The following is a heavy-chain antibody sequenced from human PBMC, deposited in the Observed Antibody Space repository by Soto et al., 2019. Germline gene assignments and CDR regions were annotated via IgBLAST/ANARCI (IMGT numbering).Heavy chain of an antibody. CDR2: IKPDGSTI. V-gene: IGHV3-7*03. CDR3: ARKGLPDY. CDR1: GFNFNDYW. Sequence: HPGGSLRLSCAASGFNFNDYWMSWVRQAPGKGLEWLANIKPDGSTIYYVDSVKGRFTISRDNAKNSLYLQMNSLRAEDTALYYCARKGLPDYWGQGTLVTV. J-gene: IGHJ4*02. D-gene: IGHD2-15*01.